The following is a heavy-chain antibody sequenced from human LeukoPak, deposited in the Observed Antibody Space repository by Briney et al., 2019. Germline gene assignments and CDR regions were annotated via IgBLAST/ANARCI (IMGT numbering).Heavy chain of an antibody. Sequence: GGSLRLSCAASGFTFSSYGMHWVRQAPGEGLEWVAVISYDGSNKYYADSVKGRLTISRDNSKNTLYLQMNSLRAEDTAVYYCAKPSSYDILTGYRNWGQGTLVTVSS. CDR3: AKPSSYDILTGYRN. CDR2: ISYDGSNK. CDR1: GFTFSSYG. J-gene: IGHJ4*02. D-gene: IGHD3-9*01. V-gene: IGHV3-30*18.